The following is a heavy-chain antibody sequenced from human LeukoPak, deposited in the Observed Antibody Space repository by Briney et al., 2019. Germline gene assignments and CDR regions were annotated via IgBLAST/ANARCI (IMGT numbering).Heavy chain of an antibody. CDR2: ISSSSSYI. V-gene: IGHV3-21*01. CDR3: ARDMLAGFGELSNYYYGMDV. J-gene: IGHJ6*02. D-gene: IGHD3-10*01. CDR1: GFTFSSYS. Sequence: RGSLRLSCAASGFTFSSYSMNWVRQAPGKGLEWVSSISSSSSYIYYADSVKGRFTISRDNAKNSLYLQMNSLRAEDTAVYYCARDMLAGFGELSNYYYGMDVWGQGTTVTVSS.